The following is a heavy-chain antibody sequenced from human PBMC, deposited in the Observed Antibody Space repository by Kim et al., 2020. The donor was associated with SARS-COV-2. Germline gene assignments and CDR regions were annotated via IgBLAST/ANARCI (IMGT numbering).Heavy chain of an antibody. CDR1: GDSFGVFY. CDR3: ARDAAGMVAPHGVDV. J-gene: IGHJ6*02. V-gene: IGHV4-59*01. Sequence: SETLSLTCTVSGDSFGVFYWSWVRQPPGKGLEWIGYIHSSGSVNYNPSLKGRVTISIDTSKNQFSLNLRSVSTADTAVYYCARDAAGMVAPHGVDVWGQGTTVTVSS. CDR2: IHSSGSV. D-gene: IGHD2-15*01.